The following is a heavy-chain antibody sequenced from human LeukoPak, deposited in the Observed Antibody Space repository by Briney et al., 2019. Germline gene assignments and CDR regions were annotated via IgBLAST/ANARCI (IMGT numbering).Heavy chain of an antibody. V-gene: IGHV1-3*01. CDR3: ARGTAVAGTFGGY. D-gene: IGHD6-19*01. J-gene: IGHJ4*02. Sequence: ASVKVSCKASGYTFTSYAMHWVRQAPGQRLEWMGWINAGNGNTKYSQKFQGRVTITRDTSASTAYMELSSLRSEDTAVYYCARGTAVAGTFGGYWGQGTLVTVSS. CDR1: GYTFTSYA. CDR2: INAGNGNT.